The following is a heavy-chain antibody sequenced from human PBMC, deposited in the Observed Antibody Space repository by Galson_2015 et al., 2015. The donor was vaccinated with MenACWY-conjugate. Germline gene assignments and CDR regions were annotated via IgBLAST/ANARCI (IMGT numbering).Heavy chain of an antibody. CDR1: GGTFSSYA. J-gene: IGHJ6*02. CDR3: ASPLPGYSSSWYVSGMDV. D-gene: IGHD6-13*01. CDR2: IIPIFGIA. Sequence: SVKVSCKASGGTFSSYAISWVRQAPGQGLEWMGGIIPIFGIANYAQKFQGRVTITADESTSTAYMELSSLRSEDTAVYYCASPLPGYSSSWYVSGMDVWGQGTTVTVSS. V-gene: IGHV1-69*13.